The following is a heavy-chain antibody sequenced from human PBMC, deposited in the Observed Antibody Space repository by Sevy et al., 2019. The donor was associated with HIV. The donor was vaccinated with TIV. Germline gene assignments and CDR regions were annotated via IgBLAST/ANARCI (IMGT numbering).Heavy chain of an antibody. Sequence: GGSLRLSCAASGFTFNFYGMHWVRQAPDKGLEWVAFIHFDGSNQYYADSVKGRFTISRDNSKNTLYLQMNSLRPEDTAVYYCAKNTAAAGTGGFHYWGQGTLVTDSS. CDR3: AKNTAAAGTGGFHY. CDR2: IHFDGSNQ. V-gene: IGHV3-30*02. J-gene: IGHJ4*02. D-gene: IGHD6-13*01. CDR1: GFTFNFYG.